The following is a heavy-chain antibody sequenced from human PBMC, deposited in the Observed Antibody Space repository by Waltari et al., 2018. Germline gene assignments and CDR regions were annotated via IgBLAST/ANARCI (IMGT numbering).Heavy chain of an antibody. CDR2: INHSGST. CDR3: ARGGYSYGYKGVFYY. D-gene: IGHD5-18*01. V-gene: IGHV4-34*01. J-gene: IGHJ4*02. CDR1: GGSFSGYY. Sequence: QVQLQQWGAGLLKPSETLSLTCAVYGGSFSGYYWSWIRQPPGNGLEWIGEINHSGSTNYNPSLKRRVTISVDTSKNQFALKLSSVTAADTAVYYCARGGYSYGYKGVFYYWGQGTLVTVSS.